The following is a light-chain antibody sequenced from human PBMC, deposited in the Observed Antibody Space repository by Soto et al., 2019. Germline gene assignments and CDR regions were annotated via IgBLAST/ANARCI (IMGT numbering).Light chain of an antibody. V-gene: IGKV1-5*03. Sequence: DIQLPQSPSTLSASVGDRVTITCRASQDIGTWLAWYQQKPEKAPKVLIYRASHLESGVPSRFSASGSGTEVSLTINSLPADDVATYYCQQYHIYPWTFGQGTKG. CDR1: QDIGTW. CDR3: QQYHIYPWT. CDR2: RAS. J-gene: IGKJ1*01.